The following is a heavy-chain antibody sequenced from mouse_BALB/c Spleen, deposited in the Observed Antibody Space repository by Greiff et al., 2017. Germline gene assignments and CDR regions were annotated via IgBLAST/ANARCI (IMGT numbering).Heavy chain of an antibody. D-gene: IGHD2-3*01. Sequence: EVQVVESGGGLVQPGGSRKLSCAASGFTFSSFGMHWVRQAPEKGLEWVAYISSGGGSTYYPDTVKGRFTISRDNAKNTLYLQMSSLKSEDTAMYYCARGGAIYDGYFAYWGQGTLVTVSA. CDR3: ARGGAIYDGYFAY. CDR2: ISSGGGST. V-gene: IGHV5-12-1*01. J-gene: IGHJ3*01. CDR1: GFTFSSFG.